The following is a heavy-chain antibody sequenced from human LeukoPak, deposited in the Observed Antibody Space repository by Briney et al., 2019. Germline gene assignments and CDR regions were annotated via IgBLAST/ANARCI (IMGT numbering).Heavy chain of an antibody. D-gene: IGHD3-16*02. Sequence: SETLSLTCTASGGSVSSGSYYWSWIRQPPGKGLEWIGYIYYGGSTNYNPSPKSRVTISVDTSKNQFYLKLSSVTAADTAVYYCASAHYDYVWGSYRPFDYWGQGTLVTVSS. CDR1: GGSVSSGSYY. V-gene: IGHV4-61*01. CDR2: IYYGGST. J-gene: IGHJ4*02. CDR3: ASAHYDYVWGSYRPFDY.